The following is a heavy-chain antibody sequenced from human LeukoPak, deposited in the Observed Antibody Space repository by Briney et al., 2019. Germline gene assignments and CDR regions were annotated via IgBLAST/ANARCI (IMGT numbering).Heavy chain of an antibody. CDR1: GFTVRSNY. J-gene: IGHJ4*02. D-gene: IGHD3-10*01. CDR2: IYSGGST. CDR3: AREVYGSGGGDDY. V-gene: IGHV3-66*01. Sequence: PGGSLRLSCAASGFTVRSNYMSWVRQAPGKGLEWVSVIYSGGSTYYADSVKGRFTISRDNSKNTLYLQMNSLRAEDTAVYYCAREVYGSGGGDDYWGQGTLVTVSS.